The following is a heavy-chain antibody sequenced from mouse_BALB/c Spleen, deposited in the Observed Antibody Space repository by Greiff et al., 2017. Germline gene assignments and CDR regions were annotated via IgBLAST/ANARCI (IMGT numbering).Heavy chain of an antibody. D-gene: IGHD4-1*01. J-gene: IGHJ2*01. CDR2: IDPYNGGT. Sequence: VQLKQSGPELGKPGASVKISCKASGYSFTGYNMYWVKQSHRKSLEWIGYIDPYNGGTSYNQKFKGKATMTVDKSSSTAYMELARLTSEDSAIYYCARDLTGSYFDYWGQGTTLTVSS. CDR1: GYSFTGYN. CDR3: ARDLTGSYFDY. V-gene: IGHV1S135*01.